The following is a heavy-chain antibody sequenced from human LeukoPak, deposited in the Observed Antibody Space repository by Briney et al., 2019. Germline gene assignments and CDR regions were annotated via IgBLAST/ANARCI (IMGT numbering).Heavy chain of an antibody. CDR3: AKVSSSSSNQDYYYYYMDV. CDR1: GFTFSSYG. J-gene: IGHJ6*03. Sequence: PGGSLRLSCAASGFTFSSYGMHWVRQAPGKGLEWVAVISYDGSNKYYADSVKGRFTISRDNSKNTLYLQMNSLRAEDTAVYYCAKVSSSSSNQDYYYYYMDVWGKGTTVTVSS. V-gene: IGHV3-30*18. D-gene: IGHD6-6*01. CDR2: ISYDGSNK.